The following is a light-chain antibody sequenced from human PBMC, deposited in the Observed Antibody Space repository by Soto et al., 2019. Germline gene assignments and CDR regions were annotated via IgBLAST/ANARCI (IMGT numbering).Light chain of an antibody. CDR1: ISDIGSYNR. Sequence: QSFPRQPASVSGSPGQSISISCTGTISDIGSYNRVSWYQQPPGTAPKLIIYEVNNRPSGVPDRFSGSKSGNTASLTISGLQAEDEADYYCNSFTTSSTYVFGTGTKVTVL. V-gene: IGLV2-18*02. J-gene: IGLJ1*01. CDR2: EVN. CDR3: NSFTTSSTYV.